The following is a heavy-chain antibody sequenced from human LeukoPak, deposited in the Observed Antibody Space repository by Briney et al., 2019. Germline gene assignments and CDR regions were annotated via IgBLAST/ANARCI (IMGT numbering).Heavy chain of an antibody. V-gene: IGHV3-23*01. CDR1: GFPFTSHA. Sequence: PGGSLRLSCTASGFPFTSHAMTWVRQAPGKGLEWLSSISGSGTTTYYAESVRGRLTISRDNSKNTLYLEMNRLRVEDTAVYYCAKGNGGYEPLDYWGQGTLVTVSS. J-gene: IGHJ4*02. D-gene: IGHD5-12*01. CDR2: ISGSGTTT. CDR3: AKGNGGYEPLDY.